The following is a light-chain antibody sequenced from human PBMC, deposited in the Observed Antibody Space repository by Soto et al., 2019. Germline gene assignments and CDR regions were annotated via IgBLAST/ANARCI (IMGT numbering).Light chain of an antibody. V-gene: IGLV2-14*01. J-gene: IGLJ1*01. CDR1: SGDVGNYNY. CDR2: EVS. CDR3: SSYTTSSTYG. Sequence: QSVLTQPASVSGSPGQSITISCIGTSGDVGNYNYVSWYQQHPGKVPKLMIYEVSNRPSGVSHRFSGSKSGNTASLTISGLQAEDEADYYCSSYTTSSTYGFGTGTKVTVL.